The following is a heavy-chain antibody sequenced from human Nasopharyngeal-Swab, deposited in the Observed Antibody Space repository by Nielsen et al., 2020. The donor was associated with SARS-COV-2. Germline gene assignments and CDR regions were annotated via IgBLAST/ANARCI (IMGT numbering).Heavy chain of an antibody. CDR1: GYTFTGYY. Sequence: ASVKVSCKASGYTFTGYYMHWVRQAPGQGLEWMGWINPNSGGTKYAQKFQGWVTMTRDTSISPAYMELSRLRSDDTAVYYCARGYSSGWYQDAFDIWGQGTMVTVSS. CDR3: ARGYSSGWYQDAFDI. D-gene: IGHD6-19*01. J-gene: IGHJ3*02. CDR2: INPNSGGT. V-gene: IGHV1-2*04.